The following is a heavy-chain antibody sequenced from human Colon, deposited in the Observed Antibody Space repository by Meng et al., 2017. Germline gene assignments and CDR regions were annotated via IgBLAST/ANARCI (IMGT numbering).Heavy chain of an antibody. J-gene: IGHJ4*02. CDR2: INRHGTT. CDR1: ADSVSSYSW. Sequence: VRLQQWGPGRGKPSGPLSLPREGSADSVSSYSWWTWVGEPPGKGLEWIGEINRHGTTTYNPSLKSRVTMSVDKSKNQVSLNVSSVTAADTAVYYCARVHNWQWPRELDYWGQGTLVTVSS. CDR3: ARVHNWQWPRELDY. V-gene: IGHV4-4*02. D-gene: IGHD6-19*01.